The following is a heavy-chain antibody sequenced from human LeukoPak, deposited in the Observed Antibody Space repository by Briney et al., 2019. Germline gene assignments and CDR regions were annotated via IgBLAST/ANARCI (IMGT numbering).Heavy chain of an antibody. Sequence: SETLSLTCTVSGGSISSYYWSWIRQPPGKGLEWIGYIYYSGSTNYNPSLKSRVTISVDTSKNQFSLKLSSVTAPDTAVYYCARHPGYYDYVWGSYRPNKYYFDYWGQGTLVTVSS. V-gene: IGHV4-59*08. D-gene: IGHD3-16*02. CDR3: ARHPGYYDYVWGSYRPNKYYFDY. J-gene: IGHJ4*02. CDR1: GGSISSYY. CDR2: IYYSGST.